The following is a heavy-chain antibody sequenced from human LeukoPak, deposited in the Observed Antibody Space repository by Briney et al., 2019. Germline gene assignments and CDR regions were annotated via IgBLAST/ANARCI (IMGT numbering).Heavy chain of an antibody. CDR2: ISGSGGST. V-gene: IGHV3-23*01. J-gene: IGHJ4*02. D-gene: IGHD2-15*01. CDR3: AFGSYGFYYFDY. Sequence: GGSLRLSCAASGFSLSGYRMNWVRQAPGKGLEWVSAISGSGGSTYYADSMKGRFTISRDNSKNTLYLQMNSLRAEDTAVYYCAFGSYGFYYFDYWGQGTLVTVSS. CDR1: GFSLSGYR.